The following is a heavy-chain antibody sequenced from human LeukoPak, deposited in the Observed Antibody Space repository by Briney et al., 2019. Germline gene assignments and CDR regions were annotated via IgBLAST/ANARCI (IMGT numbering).Heavy chain of an antibody. CDR1: GGAFSSYA. J-gene: IGHJ4*02. Sequence: SVKVSCKASGGAFSSYAISWVRQAPGQGLEWMGRIIPILGIANYAQKFQGRVTITADKSTSTAYMELSSLRSEDTAVYYCARDVSGSYLYFDYWGQGTLVTVSS. CDR2: IIPILGIA. V-gene: IGHV1-69*04. D-gene: IGHD1-26*01. CDR3: ARDVSGSYLYFDY.